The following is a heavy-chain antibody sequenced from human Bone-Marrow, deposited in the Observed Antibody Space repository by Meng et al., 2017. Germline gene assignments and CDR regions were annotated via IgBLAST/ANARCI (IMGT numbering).Heavy chain of an antibody. J-gene: IGHJ6*02. Sequence: ESLKISCAASGFTFSSYVMHWVRQAPGKGLEWIGEINHSGSTNYNPSLKSRVTISVDTSKNQFSLKLSSVTAADTAVYYCARLDIVATIERHYYYGMDVWGQGTTVTVSS. CDR2: INHSGST. V-gene: IGHV4-34*01. CDR3: ARLDIVATIERHYYYGMDV. D-gene: IGHD5-12*01. CDR1: GFTFSSYV.